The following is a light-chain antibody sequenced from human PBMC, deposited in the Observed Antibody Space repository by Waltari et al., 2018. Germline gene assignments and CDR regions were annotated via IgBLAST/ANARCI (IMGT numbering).Light chain of an antibody. CDR1: SGSIASNY. V-gene: IGLV6-57*03. Sequence: NFMLTQPHSVSESPGKTVTISCTRSSGSIASNYVQWYQQRPGSAPTTVNYEDNQRPSGLPDRFSGSIDSSSNSASLTISGLKTEDEADYYCQSYDSSIYVVFGGGTKLTVL. CDR3: QSYDSSIYVV. CDR2: EDN. J-gene: IGLJ2*01.